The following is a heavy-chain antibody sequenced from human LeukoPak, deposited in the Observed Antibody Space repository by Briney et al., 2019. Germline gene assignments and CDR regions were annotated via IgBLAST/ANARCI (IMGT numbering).Heavy chain of an antibody. CDR2: IHYSGKT. Sequence: SETLSLTCTVSGGSISSYFWSWIRQPPGKGLEWIGYIHYSGKTNYNPSLKSRVTISVDTSKNQFSLKLSSVTAADTAVYYCARVASCSSTSCYAYYYYYMDVWGKGTTVTISS. D-gene: IGHD2-2*01. J-gene: IGHJ6*03. V-gene: IGHV4-59*01. CDR1: GGSISSYF. CDR3: ARVASCSSTSCYAYYYYYMDV.